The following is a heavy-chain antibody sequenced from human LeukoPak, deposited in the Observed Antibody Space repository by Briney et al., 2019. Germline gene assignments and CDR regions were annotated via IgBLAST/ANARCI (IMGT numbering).Heavy chain of an antibody. V-gene: IGHV4-59*01. J-gene: IGHJ4*02. Sequence: PSETLSLTCTVSGGSISSYFWSWIRQPPGKGLEWIGYIYYSGSTNYNPSLKSRVIISVDTSKNQFSLKLSSVTAADTAVYYCARGTGTNSNYWGQGTLVTVSS. D-gene: IGHD1-7*01. CDR3: ARGTGTNSNY. CDR2: IYYSGST. CDR1: GGSISSYF.